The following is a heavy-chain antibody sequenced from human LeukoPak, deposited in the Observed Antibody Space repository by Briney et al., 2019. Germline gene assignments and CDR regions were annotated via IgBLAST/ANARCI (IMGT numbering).Heavy chain of an antibody. CDR2: IHYTGAT. V-gene: IGHV4-34*01. CDR1: GGSITGYY. D-gene: IGHD3-9*01. Sequence: TSSETLSLTCAVYGGSITGYYWSWIRQTPGRGLKCVGEIHYTGATSYNPSLKSRATISTDTSKNQFSLRLSSVTAADTAVYYCARGNILTGYCFDFWGQGALATVSS. J-gene: IGHJ4*02. CDR3: ARGNILTGYCFDF.